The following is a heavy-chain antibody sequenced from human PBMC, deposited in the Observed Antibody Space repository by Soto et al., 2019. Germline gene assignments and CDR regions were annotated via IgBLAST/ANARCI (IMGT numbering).Heavy chain of an antibody. Sequence: PGGSLRLSCAASGFRFRSYSMHWVRQAPGEGQGLRRGLEWVSVIYSGGSTYYADSVKGRFTISRHNSKNTLYLQMNSLRAEDTAVYYCARGTFYYDSHAYYGYWGQGTVVTVSS. CDR2: IYSGGST. D-gene: IGHD3-22*01. V-gene: IGHV3-53*04. CDR1: GFRFRSYS. CDR3: ARGTFYYDSHAYYGY. J-gene: IGHJ4*02.